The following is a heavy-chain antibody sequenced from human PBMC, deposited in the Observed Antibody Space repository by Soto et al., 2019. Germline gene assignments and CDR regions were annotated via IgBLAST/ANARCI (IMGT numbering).Heavy chain of an antibody. Sequence: EVQLLESGGDLVQPGGSLRLSCAASGFTFTSYAMSWVRQAPGKGLEWVSAISGSGGSTYYADSVKGRFTISRDNSKNTLYLQMDSLRVEDTDVYYCAKVGRVGGSSRPWGYWGQGTLVTVSS. J-gene: IGHJ4*02. CDR1: GFTFTSYA. D-gene: IGHD2-15*01. CDR3: AKVGRVGGSSRPWGY. CDR2: ISGSGGST. V-gene: IGHV3-23*01.